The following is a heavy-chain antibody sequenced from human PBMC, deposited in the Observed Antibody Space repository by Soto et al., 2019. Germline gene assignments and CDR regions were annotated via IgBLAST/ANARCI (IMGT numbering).Heavy chain of an antibody. Sequence: ASVKVSCKASGYTFTSYGISWVRQAPGQGLEWMGWFSAYNGNTNYAQKLQGRVTMTTDTSTSTAYMELRSLRSDDTAVYYCARLDYGSGSYYIKKLDYWGQGTLVTVSS. CDR1: GYTFTSYG. J-gene: IGHJ4*02. V-gene: IGHV1-18*01. CDR3: ARLDYGSGSYYIKKLDY. D-gene: IGHD3-10*01. CDR2: FSAYNGNT.